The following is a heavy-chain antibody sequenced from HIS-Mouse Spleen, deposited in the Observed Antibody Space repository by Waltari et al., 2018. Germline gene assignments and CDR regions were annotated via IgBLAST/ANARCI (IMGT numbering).Heavy chain of an antibody. Sequence: QVQLGESGGGVVQPGRSLRPSCAASGFTFSSYAMHWGRQAPGKGLEWVAVISYDGSNKYYADSVKGRFTISRDNSKNTLYLQMNSLRAEDTAVYYCARRYSGYDLGYWGQGTLVTVSS. D-gene: IGHD5-12*01. J-gene: IGHJ4*02. CDR2: ISYDGSNK. CDR1: GFTFSSYA. V-gene: IGHV3-30*04. CDR3: ARRYSGYDLGY.